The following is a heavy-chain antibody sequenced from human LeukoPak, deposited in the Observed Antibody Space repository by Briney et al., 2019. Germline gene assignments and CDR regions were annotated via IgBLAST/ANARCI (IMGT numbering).Heavy chain of an antibody. CDR1: GGTFSSYA. J-gene: IGHJ4*02. CDR2: ISAYNGNT. CDR3: ARDRIYSSGWDY. D-gene: IGHD6-19*01. V-gene: IGHV1-18*01. Sequence: ASVKVSCKASGGTFSSYAISWVRQAPGQGLEWMGWISAYNGNTNYAQKLQGRVTMTTDTSTSTAYMELRSLRSDDTAVYYCARDRIYSSGWDYWGQGTLVTVSS.